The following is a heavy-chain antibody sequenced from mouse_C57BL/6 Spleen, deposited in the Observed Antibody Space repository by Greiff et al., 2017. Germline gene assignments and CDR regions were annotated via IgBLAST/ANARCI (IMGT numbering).Heavy chain of an antibody. CDR2: IDPSDSYT. V-gene: IGHV1-50*01. CDR1: GYTFTSYW. D-gene: IGHD2-4*01. J-gene: IGHJ2*01. CDR3: ARSDDSTFDD. Sequence: QVQLQQPGAELVKPGASVKLSCKASGYTFTSYWMQWVKQRPGQGLEWIGEIDPSDSYTNYNQKFKGKATLTVDTSSSTAYMQLSSLTSEDSAVYYCARSDDSTFDDWNQGTTLTVSS.